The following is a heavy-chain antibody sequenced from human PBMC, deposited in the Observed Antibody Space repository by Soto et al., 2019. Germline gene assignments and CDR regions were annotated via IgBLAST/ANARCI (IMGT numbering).Heavy chain of an antibody. J-gene: IGHJ5*02. Sequence: ASVKVSCKASGYTFTGDYMHWGRQAPGQGLEWMGWINPNSGGTNYAQKFQGRVTMTRDTSISTAYMELSRLRAEDTAIYYCTKDQDKTGFPSYFDPWGQGTLVTVSS. CDR3: TKDQDKTGFPSYFDP. D-gene: IGHD1-26*01. CDR1: GYTFTGDY. CDR2: INPNSGGT. V-gene: IGHV1-2*02.